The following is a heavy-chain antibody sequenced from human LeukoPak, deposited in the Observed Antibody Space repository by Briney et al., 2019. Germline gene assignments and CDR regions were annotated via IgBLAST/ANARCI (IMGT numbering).Heavy chain of an antibody. Sequence: GGSLRLSCAASGFTFISYSMNWVRQAPGKGLEWVSSISSSSYIYYADSVKGRFTISRDNAKNPLYLQMNSLRAEDTAVYYCARGGVYSSGWYVDYWGQGTLVTVSS. CDR1: GFTFISYS. D-gene: IGHD6-19*01. CDR2: ISSSSYI. J-gene: IGHJ4*02. V-gene: IGHV3-21*01. CDR3: ARGGVYSSGWYVDY.